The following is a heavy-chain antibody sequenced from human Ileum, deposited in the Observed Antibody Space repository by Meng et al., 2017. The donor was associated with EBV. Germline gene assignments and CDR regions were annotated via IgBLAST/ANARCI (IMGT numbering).Heavy chain of an antibody. Sequence: HLQESGPGLMKPPGTLSLTCAVAGGSISSSNCWSWARQPPGKGLEWIGEIYHSGSTNYNPSLKSRVTISVDKSKNQFSLNLSSVTAADTAVYYCARVGQWLPIDYWGQGTLVTVSS. CDR2: IYHSGST. D-gene: IGHD6-19*01. J-gene: IGHJ4*02. CDR3: ARVGQWLPIDY. CDR1: GGSISSSNC. V-gene: IGHV4-4*03.